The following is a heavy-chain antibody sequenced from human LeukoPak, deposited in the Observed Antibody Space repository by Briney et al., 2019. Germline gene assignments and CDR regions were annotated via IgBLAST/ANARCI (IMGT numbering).Heavy chain of an antibody. D-gene: IGHD6-13*01. V-gene: IGHV4-59*01. CDR2: IYYSGST. Sequence: PSETLSLTCTVSGGSISSYYWSWIRQPPGKGLEWIGYIYYSGSTNYNPSLKSRVTISVATSKNQFSLKLSSVTAADTAVYYCARGGGIAAADAFDIWGQGTMVTVSS. CDR3: ARGGGIAAADAFDI. J-gene: IGHJ3*02. CDR1: GGSISSYY.